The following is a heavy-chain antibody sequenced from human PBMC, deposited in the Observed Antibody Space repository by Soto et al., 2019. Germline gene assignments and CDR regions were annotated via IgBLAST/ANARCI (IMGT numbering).Heavy chain of an antibody. CDR3: ARQRRGTWYYFDH. CDR1: GYTFTTYD. Sequence: ASVKVSCKTSGYTFTTYDINWVRQATGQGLEWMGWINPNADKTGFAQKFQGRVTMTRDTSINTVYMELNNLRSEDTAVYYCARQRRGTWYYFDHWGQGTLVTVSS. V-gene: IGHV1-8*01. D-gene: IGHD3-16*01. J-gene: IGHJ4*02. CDR2: INPNADKT.